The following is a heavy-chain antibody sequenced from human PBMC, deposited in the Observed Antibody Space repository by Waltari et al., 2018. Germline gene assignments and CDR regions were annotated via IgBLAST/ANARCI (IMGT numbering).Heavy chain of an antibody. CDR2: IGRSGDIM. V-gene: IGHV3-48*03. D-gene: IGHD3-10*01. J-gene: IGHJ4*02. Sequence: EVQLVESGGGLIQPGGSLRLPCAASGFTFSSYEVNWVRQAPGKGLEWVSYIGRSGDIMFFADSVRGRFTISRDNAKNSLYLQMNSLRVEDTAVYYCAREQFYNSGIQGSAFDYWGQGTLVTVSS. CDR1: GFTFSSYE. CDR3: AREQFYNSGIQGSAFDY.